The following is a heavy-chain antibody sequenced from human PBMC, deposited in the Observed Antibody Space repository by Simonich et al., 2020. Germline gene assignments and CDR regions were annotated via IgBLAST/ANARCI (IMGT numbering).Heavy chain of an antibody. Sequence: QVQLQQWGAGLLKPSETLSLTCAVYGGSFSGYYWSWIRQPPGKGLEGIGEINHSGSTNSNPSRTSRVTISGDTTKNQCSLKLSAGTAADTAVYYCARGKGWKNAFDIWGQGTMVTVSS. CDR1: GGSFSGYY. CDR2: INHSGST. CDR3: ARGKGWKNAFDI. D-gene: IGHD1-1*01. J-gene: IGHJ3*02. V-gene: IGHV4-34*01.